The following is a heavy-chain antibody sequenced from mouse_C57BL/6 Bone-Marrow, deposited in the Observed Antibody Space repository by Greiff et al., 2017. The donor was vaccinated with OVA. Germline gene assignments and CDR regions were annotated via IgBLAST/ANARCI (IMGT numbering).Heavy chain of an antibody. V-gene: IGHV7-3*01. CDR2: IRNKPNGSTT. D-gene: IGHD1-1*01. CDR1: GFTFTNYY. Sequence: EVQRVESGGGLVQPGDSLSLSCAASGFTFTNYYMSWVRQPPGKALEWLAFIRNKPNGSTTEYSASVKGRFTISRANSQSILYLQMNALRAEDSATYYCARYKGRVAVDYFDYWGQGTALTVSS. CDR3: ARYKGRVAVDYFDY. J-gene: IGHJ2*01.